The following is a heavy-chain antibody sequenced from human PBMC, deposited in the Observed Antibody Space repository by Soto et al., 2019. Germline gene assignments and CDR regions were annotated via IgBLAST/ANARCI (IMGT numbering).Heavy chain of an antibody. CDR1: GYSFTSYW. CDR3: ASARGYCSSTSCLNWFDP. Sequence: GESLKISCKGSGYSFTSYWIGWVRQMPGKGLEWMGIIYPGDSDTRYSPSLQGQVTISADKSISTAYLQWSSLKASDTAMYYCASARGYCSSTSCLNWFDPWGQGTLVTVSS. D-gene: IGHD2-2*01. V-gene: IGHV5-51*01. CDR2: IYPGDSDT. J-gene: IGHJ5*02.